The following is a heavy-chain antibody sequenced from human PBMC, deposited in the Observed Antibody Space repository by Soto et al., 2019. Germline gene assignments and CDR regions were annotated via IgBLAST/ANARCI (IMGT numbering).Heavy chain of an antibody. V-gene: IGHV3-30*18. Sequence: QVQLVESGGGVVQPGRSLRLSCAASGFTFSSYGMHWVRQAPGKGLEWVAVISYDGSNKYYADTVKGRFTSSRDNSTDSRYRQMKCQRAGDTTVYYYAKERGWTYHYDSGGQGNLVTVSS. D-gene: IGHD2-15*01. CDR2: ISYDGSNK. CDR3: AKERGWTYHYDS. J-gene: IGHJ4*02. CDR1: GFTFSSYG.